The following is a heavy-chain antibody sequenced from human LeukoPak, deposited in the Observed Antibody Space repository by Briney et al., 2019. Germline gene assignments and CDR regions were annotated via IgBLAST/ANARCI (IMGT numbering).Heavy chain of an antibody. Sequence: GGSLRLSCAASGFTVSSDYMSWVRQAPGKGLEWVSVIYSGGSTYYADSAKGRFTISRDNSKNTLYLQMNSLRAEDTAVYYCARGGSGTDGMDVWGQGTTVTVSS. J-gene: IGHJ6*02. CDR1: GFTVSSDY. CDR2: IYSGGST. CDR3: ARGGSGTDGMDV. V-gene: IGHV3-66*01. D-gene: IGHD3-10*01.